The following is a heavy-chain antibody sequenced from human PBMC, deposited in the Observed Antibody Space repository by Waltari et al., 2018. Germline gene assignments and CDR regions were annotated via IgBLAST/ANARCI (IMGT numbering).Heavy chain of an antibody. CDR3: ARVNGGGYFFGGTYYDESNWFDP. J-gene: IGHJ5*02. D-gene: IGHD2-15*01. CDR2: INPNSGGT. CDR1: GYTFTGYY. Sequence: QVQLVQSGAEVKKPGASVKVSCKASGYTFTGYYIYWVRQAPGQGLEWMGRINPNSGGTNYAQKFQGRITLTRDTSISTAYMELSSLTSDDTAMYYCARVNGGGYFFGGTYYDESNWFDPWGKGTLVTVSS. V-gene: IGHV1-2*06.